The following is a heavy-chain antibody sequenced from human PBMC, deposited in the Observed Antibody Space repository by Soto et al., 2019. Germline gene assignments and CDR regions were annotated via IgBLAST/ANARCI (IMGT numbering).Heavy chain of an antibody. D-gene: IGHD3-22*01. Sequence: QLQLQESGPGLVKPSETLSLTCTVSGGSISSSSYYWGWIRQPPGKGLEWIGSIYYSGSTYYNPSLKSRVTISVDTSKNQFSLKLSSVTAADTAVYYCARHDVATVTTEGYYDSSNWFDPWGQGTLVTVSS. CDR1: GGSISSSSYY. J-gene: IGHJ5*02. CDR2: IYYSGST. CDR3: ARHDVATVTTEGYYDSSNWFDP. V-gene: IGHV4-39*01.